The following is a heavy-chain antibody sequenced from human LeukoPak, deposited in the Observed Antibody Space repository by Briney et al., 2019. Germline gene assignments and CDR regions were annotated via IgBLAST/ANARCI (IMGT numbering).Heavy chain of an antibody. J-gene: IGHJ3*02. CDR3: ARGGYCSGGSCYCDAFDI. V-gene: IGHV4-34*01. Sequence: SETLSLPCAVYGESFSGYYWSWIRQPPGKALEWIGEINHSGSTNYNPSLKSRVTISVDTSKNQFSLKLSSVTAADTAVYYCARGGYCSGGSCYCDAFDIWGQGTMVTVSS. D-gene: IGHD2-15*01. CDR2: INHSGST. CDR1: GESFSGYY.